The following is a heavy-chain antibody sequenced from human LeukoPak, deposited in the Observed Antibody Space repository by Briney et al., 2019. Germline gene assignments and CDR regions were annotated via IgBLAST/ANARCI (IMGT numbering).Heavy chain of an antibody. Sequence: PGRSLRLSCAASGFTFSSYGMHWVRQAPGKGLERVAVISYDGSNKYYADSVRGRFTISRDNSKNTLYLQMNSRRAEDTAVYYCAKAHGGSGYDSYFDYWGKGTLVTVSS. CDR3: AKAHGGSGYDSYFDY. CDR1: GFTFSSYG. D-gene: IGHD5-12*01. J-gene: IGHJ4*02. CDR2: ISYDGSNK. V-gene: IGHV3-30*18.